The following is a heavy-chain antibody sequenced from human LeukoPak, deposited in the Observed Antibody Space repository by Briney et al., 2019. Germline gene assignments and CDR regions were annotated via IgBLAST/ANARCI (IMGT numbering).Heavy chain of an antibody. CDR3: ARALAAAAGRRAGMMGD. CDR2: INPDSGGT. V-gene: IGHV1-2*02. CDR1: GYTFNGYY. D-gene: IGHD6-13*01. Sequence: ASVKVSCKASGYTFNGYYMHWVRQAPGQGLEWMGWINPDSGGTNYAQKFQGRVTMTRDTSISTAYMQLSRLRSDDTAVYYCARALAAAAGRRAGMMGDWGQGTLVTVSS. J-gene: IGHJ1*01.